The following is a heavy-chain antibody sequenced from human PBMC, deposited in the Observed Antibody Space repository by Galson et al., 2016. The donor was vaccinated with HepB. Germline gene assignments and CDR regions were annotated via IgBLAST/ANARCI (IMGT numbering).Heavy chain of an antibody. CDR3: ALSPVTTFGFDS. V-gene: IGHV4-39*01. J-gene: IGHJ4*02. D-gene: IGHD4-17*01. CDR2: IFYSENT. CDR1: GVSISSKNYY. Sequence: SETLSLTCSVSGVSISSKNYYWGWFRQPPGKGLEWIGTIFYSENTYYNLSLKSRITISVDTPKNQFSLNLMSVTAADTAVYYCALSPVTTFGFDSWGQGTLVTVSS.